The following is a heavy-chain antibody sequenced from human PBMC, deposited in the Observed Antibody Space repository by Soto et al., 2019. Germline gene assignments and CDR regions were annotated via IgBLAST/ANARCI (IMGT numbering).Heavy chain of an antibody. CDR3: ARCGARGVVGPYGMGV. J-gene: IGHJ6*02. Sequence: QVQLVESGGGLVKPGGSLRLSCAASGFTFSDYYMSWIRQAPGKGLEWVSYISSSGSTIYYADSVKGRFTISRDNAKNSVSLQMSSLRAEDTAVYCCARCGARGVVGPYGMGVWGQGTTVTVSS. CDR2: ISSSGSTI. D-gene: IGHD3-10*01. CDR1: GFTFSDYY. V-gene: IGHV3-11*01.